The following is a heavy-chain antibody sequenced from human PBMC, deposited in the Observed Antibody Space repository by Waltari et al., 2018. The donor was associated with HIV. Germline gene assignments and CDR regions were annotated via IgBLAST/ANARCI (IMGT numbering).Heavy chain of an antibody. D-gene: IGHD2-2*01. CDR2: FDPEDGET. Sequence: QVQLVQSGAEVKKPGASVKVSCTVSGYTLTAFSMHWARQAPGKGLEWMGGFDPEDGETIYAQKFQGRVTMTEDTSTDTAYMELSSLRSEDTAVYYCATGVPRSLSFDYWGQGTLVTVSS. J-gene: IGHJ4*02. CDR3: ATGVPRSLSFDY. V-gene: IGHV1-24*01. CDR1: GYTLTAFS.